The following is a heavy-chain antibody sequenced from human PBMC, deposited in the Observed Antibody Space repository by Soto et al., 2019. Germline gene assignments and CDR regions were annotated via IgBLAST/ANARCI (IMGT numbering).Heavy chain of an antibody. Sequence: GGSLRLSCAASGFTFSSYAMSWVRQAPGKGLEWVSAISGSGGSTYYADSVKGRFTISRDNSKNTLYLQMNSLRAEDTAVYYCAKDEQGIYDYIWGAPKIDAFDIWGQGTMVTVSS. V-gene: IGHV3-23*01. J-gene: IGHJ3*02. CDR2: ISGSGGST. D-gene: IGHD3-16*01. CDR1: GFTFSSYA. CDR3: AKDEQGIYDYIWGAPKIDAFDI.